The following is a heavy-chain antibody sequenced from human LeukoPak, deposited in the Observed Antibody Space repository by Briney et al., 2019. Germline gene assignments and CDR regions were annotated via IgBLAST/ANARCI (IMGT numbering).Heavy chain of an antibody. CDR1: GFTFSGYA. CDR3: AKDLQRGYYDILTGYSGY. J-gene: IGHJ4*02. Sequence: PGGSLRLSCAASGFTFSGYAMSWVRQAPGKGLEWVSAISGSGGSTYYADSVKGRFTISRDNSKNTLYLQMNSLRAEDTAVYYCAKDLQRGYYDILTGYSGYWGQGTLVTVSS. V-gene: IGHV3-23*01. CDR2: ISGSGGST. D-gene: IGHD3-9*01.